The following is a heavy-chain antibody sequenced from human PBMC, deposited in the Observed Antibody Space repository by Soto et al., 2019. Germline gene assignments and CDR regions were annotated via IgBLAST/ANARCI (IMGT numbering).Heavy chain of an antibody. CDR1: GLTLSRYW. CDR3: SRDYYGPGPD. Sequence: EVQLVESGGGLVQPGGSLRLSCVASGLTLSRYWRSRVRQAPGKGLEWVANIKEDGGKTYYVDSVKGRFTISRDNAKNSVYLQMNSLRVEDTAVYYCSRDYYGPGPDWGQGTLVIVSS. D-gene: IGHD3-22*01. J-gene: IGHJ4*02. CDR2: IKEDGGKT. V-gene: IGHV3-7*04.